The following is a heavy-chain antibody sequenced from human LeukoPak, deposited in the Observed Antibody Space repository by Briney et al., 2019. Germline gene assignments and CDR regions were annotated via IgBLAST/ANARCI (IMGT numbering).Heavy chain of an antibody. D-gene: IGHD1-1*01. Sequence: GGSLRLSCVASGFTFTNYAMSWVRQAPGQGLERVSPIGGSGGSTYYADSVKGRFTISRDNSKNTLYLQMNSLRVEDTAVYYCARGQLWFDYWGQGTLVTVSS. CDR1: GFTFTNYA. J-gene: IGHJ5*01. V-gene: IGHV3-23*01. CDR3: ARGQLWFDY. CDR2: IGGSGGST.